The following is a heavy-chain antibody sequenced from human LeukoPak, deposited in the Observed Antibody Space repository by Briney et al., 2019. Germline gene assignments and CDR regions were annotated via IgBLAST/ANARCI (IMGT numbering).Heavy chain of an antibody. D-gene: IGHD2-2*02. V-gene: IGHV3-7*01. J-gene: IGHJ3*02. CDR1: GFTFSSYW. CDR3: ARDLTIIVPTAIRGEAFDI. CDR2: IKQDGSEK. Sequence: GGSLRLSCAASGFTFSSYWMSWVRQAPGKGLEWVANIKQDGSEKYYVDSVKGRFTISRDNAKNSLYLQMNSLRAEDTAVYYCARDLTIIVPTAIRGEAFDIWGQGTMVTVSS.